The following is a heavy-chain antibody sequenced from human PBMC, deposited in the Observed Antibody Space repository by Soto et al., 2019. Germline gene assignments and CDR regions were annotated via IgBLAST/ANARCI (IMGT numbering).Heavy chain of an antibody. Sequence: PGGSLRLSCAASGFTFSSYAMSWVRQAPGKGLEWVSTISGVGGSTYYADSVKGRFTISRDNSKNTLYLQMNSLRAEDTAVYYCAKDAPRGSYYYDSSGYYYVGPYYDYWGQGTLVTVSS. J-gene: IGHJ4*02. CDR1: GFTFSSYA. V-gene: IGHV3-23*01. CDR3: AKDAPRGSYYYDSSGYYYVGPYYDY. D-gene: IGHD3-22*01. CDR2: ISGVGGST.